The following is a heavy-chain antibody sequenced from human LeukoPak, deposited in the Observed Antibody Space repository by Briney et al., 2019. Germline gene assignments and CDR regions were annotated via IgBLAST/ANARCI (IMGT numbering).Heavy chain of an antibody. J-gene: IGHJ4*02. Sequence: GGALKISLKGSGYSFTSYWMGWGRQMPGKGGEGRGIIYPGDSDTRYSPSFQGQVTLSADKSLSTASLQWSSLKASDTAMYYCARSSFGENFDYWGQGTLVTVSS. V-gene: IGHV5-51*01. CDR3: ARSSFGENFDY. CDR1: GYSFTSYW. D-gene: IGHD3-10*01. CDR2: IYPGDSDT.